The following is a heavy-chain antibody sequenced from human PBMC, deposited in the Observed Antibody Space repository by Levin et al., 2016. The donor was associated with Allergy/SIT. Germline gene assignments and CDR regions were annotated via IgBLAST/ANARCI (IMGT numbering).Heavy chain of an antibody. CDR2: MSYDGESK. CDR3: VKDGDSSGSYAPSTFDY. CDR1: GFTFSSYA. J-gene: IGHJ4*02. D-gene: IGHD6-19*01. V-gene: IGHV3-30*18. Sequence: GESLKISCAVSGFTFSSYAMHWVRQAPGKGLEWVAVMSYDGESKYYAKSVKGRYTISRDNSKNTLFLQMDSLGTEDTAIYYCVKDGDSSGSYAPSTFDYWGQGTLVTVSS.